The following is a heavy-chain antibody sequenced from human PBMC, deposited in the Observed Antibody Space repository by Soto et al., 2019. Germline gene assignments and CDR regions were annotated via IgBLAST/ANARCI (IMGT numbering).Heavy chain of an antibody. Sequence: GGGLRLSCAAPGFTFRSYNMNWVRPAQGKGWEGAPTISKKGVSTSPAAPGKGRSPTPRNNPNSTVYRQINSRRAGDPAVYYCAKDYGYNYGLFASWGQGPLVTVPS. CDR3: AKDYGYNYGLFAS. V-gene: IGHV3-23*01. J-gene: IGHJ4*02. CDR1: GFTFRSYN. D-gene: IGHD5-18*01. CDR2: ISKKGVST.